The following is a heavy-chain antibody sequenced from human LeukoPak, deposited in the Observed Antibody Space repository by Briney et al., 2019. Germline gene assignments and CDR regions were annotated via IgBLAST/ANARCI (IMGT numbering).Heavy chain of an antibody. CDR2: IYTDGIFT. CDR3: AKESPSFDY. Sequence: GGSLRLSCAASGFTLSNYWMHWVRRPPWKGLVWVSRIYTDGIFTNYADSVKGRFTISRDNSKNTLYLQMNSLRAEDTAVYYCAKESPSFDYWGQGTLVTVSS. CDR1: GFTLSNYW. J-gene: IGHJ4*02. V-gene: IGHV3-74*01.